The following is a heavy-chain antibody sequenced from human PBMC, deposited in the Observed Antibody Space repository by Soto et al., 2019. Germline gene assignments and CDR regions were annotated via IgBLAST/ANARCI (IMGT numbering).Heavy chain of an antibody. Sequence: GASVKVSCKASGYSFTTHGITWVRQAPGQGLEWMGLITTYSGHTSYSPSLQGRVSMTRDTATSTAYMELKSLRADDTAVYYCARVFSSRCYPPHWFDPWGQGTLVTVSS. V-gene: IGHV1-18*01. D-gene: IGHD6-13*01. CDR2: ITTYSGHT. J-gene: IGHJ5*02. CDR1: GYSFTTHG. CDR3: ARVFSSRCYPPHWFDP.